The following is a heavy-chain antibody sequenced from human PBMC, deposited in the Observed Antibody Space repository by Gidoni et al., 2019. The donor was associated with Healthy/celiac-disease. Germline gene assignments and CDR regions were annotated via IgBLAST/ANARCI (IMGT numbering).Heavy chain of an antibody. D-gene: IGHD3-22*01. Sequence: EVQLVESGGGLVQPGGSLRLSCPASGFTFSSFSLDWVRQAPGKGLEWVAYISSSSSTIYYADSVKGRFTISRDNAKNSLYLQMNSLRAEDTAVYYCARDPPGYDSSGYYKDAFDIWGQGTMVTVSS. CDR1: GFTFSSFS. J-gene: IGHJ3*02. V-gene: IGHV3-48*01. CDR3: ARDPPGYDSSGYYKDAFDI. CDR2: ISSSSSTI.